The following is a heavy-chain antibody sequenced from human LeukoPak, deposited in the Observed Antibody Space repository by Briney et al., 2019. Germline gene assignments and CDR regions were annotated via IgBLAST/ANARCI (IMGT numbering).Heavy chain of an antibody. CDR3: TSGLIAAGGENFDY. J-gene: IGHJ4*02. D-gene: IGHD6-13*01. V-gene: IGHV3-30-3*01. CDR1: GFTFSNYA. CDR2: MSYDGNDK. Sequence: GGSLRLSCAASGFTFSNYAMHWVRQAPGKGLEWVAVMSYDGNDKYYADSVKGRFTISRDNSKNTVYLQMNSLRAEDTAVYYCTSGLIAAGGENFDYWGQGTLVTVSS.